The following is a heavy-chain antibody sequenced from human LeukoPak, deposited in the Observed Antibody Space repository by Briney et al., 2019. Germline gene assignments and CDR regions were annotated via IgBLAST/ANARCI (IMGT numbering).Heavy chain of an antibody. Sequence: SETLSLTCAVSGYSISSGYYWGWIRQPPGKGLEWIGGIYHSGSTYYNPSLKSRVTISVDTSKNQFSLKLSSVTAADTAVYYCARHYDFWSGYYTPNWFDPWGQGTLVTVSS. CDR2: IYHSGST. V-gene: IGHV4-38-2*01. J-gene: IGHJ5*02. CDR3: ARHYDFWSGYYTPNWFDP. CDR1: GYSISSGYY. D-gene: IGHD3-3*01.